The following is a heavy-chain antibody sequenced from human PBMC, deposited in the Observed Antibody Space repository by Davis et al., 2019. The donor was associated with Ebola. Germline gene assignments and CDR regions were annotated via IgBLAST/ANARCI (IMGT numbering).Heavy chain of an antibody. D-gene: IGHD2-15*01. CDR2: ISRSSSTR. CDR1: GVSFSRYS. CDR3: ATMVVVVEHDYSYGMDV. J-gene: IGHJ6*02. V-gene: IGHV3-48*02. Sequence: GESLKISCAASGVSFSRYSMNWVRQAPGKGLEWLSYISRSSSTRHYADSVKGRFTISRDNAKNSLYLQMNSLRDEDTAVYYCATMVVVVEHDYSYGMDVWGQGTTVTVSS.